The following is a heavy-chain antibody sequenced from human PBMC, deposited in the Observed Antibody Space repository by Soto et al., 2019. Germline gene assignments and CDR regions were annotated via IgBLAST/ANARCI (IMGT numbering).Heavy chain of an antibody. V-gene: IGHV3-15*07. Sequence: GGSLRLSCAASGFIFADAWMHWVRQVPGKGLEWVGHIKSKNDGGTTDYAAPVEGRFTISRDDSQNRVYLQMNSLKNEDAGIYSWATRNPPYFYALFDYGGKEPQFT. CDR2: IKSKNDGGTT. J-gene: IGHJ4*02. CDR3: ATRNPPYFYALFDY. CDR1: GFIFADAW. D-gene: IGHD2-2*01.